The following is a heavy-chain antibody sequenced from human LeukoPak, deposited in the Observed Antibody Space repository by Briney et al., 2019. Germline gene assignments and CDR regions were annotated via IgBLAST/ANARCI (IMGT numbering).Heavy chain of an antibody. D-gene: IGHD3-10*01. CDR2: FDPEDGET. V-gene: IGHV1-24*01. Sequence: GAPVKVSCKVSGYTLTELSMHWVRQAPGKGREWMGGFDPEDGETIYAQKFQGRVTMTEDTSTDTAYMELSSLRSEDTAVYYCAIGLVGSGSYIPYGMDVWGQGTTVTVSS. CDR3: AIGLVGSGSYIPYGMDV. J-gene: IGHJ6*02. CDR1: GYTLTELS.